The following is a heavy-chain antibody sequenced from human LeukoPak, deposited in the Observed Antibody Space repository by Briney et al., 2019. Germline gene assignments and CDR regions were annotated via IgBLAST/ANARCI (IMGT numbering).Heavy chain of an antibody. CDR2: MNPNSGNT. V-gene: IGHV1-8*03. Sequence: ASVKVSCKASGYTFTSYDINWVRQATGQGLEWMGWMNPNSGNTGYAQKFQGRVTITRNTSISTAYMELSSLRSEDTAVYYCARYSYGYSPGRGNWFDPWGQGTLVTVSS. CDR3: ARYSYGYSPGRGNWFDP. D-gene: IGHD5-18*01. CDR1: GYTFTSYD. J-gene: IGHJ5*02.